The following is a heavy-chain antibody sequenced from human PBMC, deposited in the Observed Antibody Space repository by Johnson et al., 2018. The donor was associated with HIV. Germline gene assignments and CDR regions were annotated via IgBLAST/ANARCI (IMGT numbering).Heavy chain of an antibody. D-gene: IGHD3-16*02. Sequence: VQLVESGGGVVRPGGSLRLSCAASGFTFDDHGMSWVRQAPGKGLEWVSGINWNGGRTGYVDSMKGRFTISRDNAKNSLYLQMNSLRAEDTALYYCVRGGLGYQNIHDPFDIWGQGTMVTVSS. CDR1: GFTFDDHG. CDR3: VRGGLGYQNIHDPFDI. CDR2: INWNGGRT. V-gene: IGHV3-20*04. J-gene: IGHJ3*02.